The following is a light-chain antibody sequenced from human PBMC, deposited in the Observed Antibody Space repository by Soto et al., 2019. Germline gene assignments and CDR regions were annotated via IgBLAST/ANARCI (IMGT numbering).Light chain of an antibody. CDR2: EVS. J-gene: IGLJ3*02. CDR1: SSDVGGYNY. CDR3: SSYAGSNTLV. Sequence: QSALTQPPSASGSPGQSVTISCTGTSSDVGGYNYVSWYQQHPGKAPKLMIYEVSKRPSGVPDRFSGSKDGNTASLTVSGLQAEDEAGYCCSSYAGSNTLVFGGGTKLTVL. V-gene: IGLV2-8*01.